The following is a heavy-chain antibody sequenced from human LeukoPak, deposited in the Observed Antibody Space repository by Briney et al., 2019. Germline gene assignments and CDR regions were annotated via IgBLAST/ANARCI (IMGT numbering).Heavy chain of an antibody. CDR2: ISASNGNT. D-gene: IGHD6-25*01. Sequence: GASVKVSCKASGYTFNKYGISWVRQAPGQGLEWMGWISASNGNTNYAQELQGRVTMTTDTSTSTAYMELKSLRSDDTAAYYCARAGATLIRLFDYWGQGTLVTVSS. CDR1: GYTFNKYG. CDR3: ARAGATLIRLFDY. J-gene: IGHJ4*02. V-gene: IGHV1-18*01.